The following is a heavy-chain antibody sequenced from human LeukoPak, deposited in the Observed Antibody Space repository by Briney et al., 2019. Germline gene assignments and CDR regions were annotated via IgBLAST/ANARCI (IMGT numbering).Heavy chain of an antibody. V-gene: IGHV3-30*18. J-gene: IGHJ4*02. CDR1: GFTFSSYG. CDR2: ISYDGSNK. CDR3: AKGLGDYVWGSYRYTGPIDY. D-gene: IGHD3-16*02. Sequence: GRSLRLSCAASGFTFSSYGMHWVRQAPGRGLEWVAVISYDGSNKYYADSVKGRFTISRDNSKNTLYLQMNSLRAEDTAVYYCAKGLGDYVWGSYRYTGPIDYWGQGTLVTVSS.